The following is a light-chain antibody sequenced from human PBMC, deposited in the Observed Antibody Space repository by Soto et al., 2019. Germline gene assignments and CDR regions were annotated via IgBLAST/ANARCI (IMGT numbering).Light chain of an antibody. V-gene: IGLV1-40*01. CDR3: QSYDSSLSGVV. Sequence: QSVLTQPPSVSGAPGQRVTISCTGSSSNIGAGYDVHWYQQLPETAPKLLIYGNSNRPSGVPDRFSGSKSGTSASLAITGLQAEDEADYYFQSYDSSLSGVVFGGGTKLTVL. CDR2: GNS. CDR1: SSNIGAGYD. J-gene: IGLJ2*01.